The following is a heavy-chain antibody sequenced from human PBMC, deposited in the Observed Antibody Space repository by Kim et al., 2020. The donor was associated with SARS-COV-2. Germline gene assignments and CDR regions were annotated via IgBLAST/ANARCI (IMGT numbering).Heavy chain of an antibody. V-gene: IGHV3-23*03. J-gene: IGHJ6*02. Sequence: GGSLRLSCAASGFTFSSYAMSWVRQAPGKGLEWVSVIYSGGSSTYYADSVKGRFTISRDNSKNTLYLQMNSLRAEDTAVYYCAKGSTYYDIMGMDVWGQGTTVTVSS. CDR3: AKGSTYYDIMGMDV. CDR2: IYSGGSST. D-gene: IGHD3-9*01. CDR1: GFTFSSYA.